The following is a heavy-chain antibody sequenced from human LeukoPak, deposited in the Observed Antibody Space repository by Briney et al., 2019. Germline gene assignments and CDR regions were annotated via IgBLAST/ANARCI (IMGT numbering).Heavy chain of an antibody. CDR1: GFTFSDYY. J-gene: IGHJ6*02. CDR3: ARDMGYCSSTSCYAIYYYYGMDV. D-gene: IGHD2-2*01. CDR2: ISSSGSTI. V-gene: IGHV3-11*01. Sequence: PGGSLRLSCAASGFTFSDYYMSWIRQAPGKGLEWVSYISSSGSTIYYADSVKGRLTISRDNAKNSLYLQMNSLRAEDTAVYYCARDMGYCSSTSCYAIYYYYGMDVWGQGTTVTVSS.